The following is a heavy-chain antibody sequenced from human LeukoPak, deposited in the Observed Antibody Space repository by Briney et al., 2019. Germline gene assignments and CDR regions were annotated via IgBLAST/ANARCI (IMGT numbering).Heavy chain of an antibody. CDR2: INPYSGAI. CDR3: ATSTVTHTRDP. V-gene: IGHV1-2*02. J-gene: IGHJ5*02. Sequence: ASVKVSCQASGYTSSDFYCNWVRQTPGQGLEWMGWINPYSGAIISAQNFQGRVTLTWDASIGTAYMELSRLRSDDTAVYYCATSTVTHTRDPWGQGTLVPVSS. CDR1: GYTSSDFY. D-gene: IGHD1-1*01.